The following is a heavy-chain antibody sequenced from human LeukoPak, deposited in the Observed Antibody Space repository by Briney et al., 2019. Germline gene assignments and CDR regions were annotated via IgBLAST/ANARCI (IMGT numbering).Heavy chain of an antibody. CDR1: GGSISSYY. V-gene: IGHV4-59*01. CDR3: ARGGDIGSSWYFFFPNFDY. D-gene: IGHD6-13*01. CDR2: IYYSGST. Sequence: SETLSLTCTVSGGSISSYYWSWIRQPPGKGLEWIGYIYYSGSTNYNPSLKSRVTISVDASKNQFSLKLSSVTAAATAVYYCARGGDIGSSWYFFFPNFDYWGQGTLVTVSS. J-gene: IGHJ4*02.